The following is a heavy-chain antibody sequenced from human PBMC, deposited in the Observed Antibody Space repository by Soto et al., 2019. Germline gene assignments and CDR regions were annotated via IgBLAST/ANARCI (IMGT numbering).Heavy chain of an antibody. Sequence: GGSLRLSCAASGFTFSSYAMSWVRQAPGKGLEWVSAISGSGGSTYYADSVKGRFTISRDNSKNTLYLQMNSLRAEDTAVYYCAKDRDSSGYPNWFDPWGQGTLVTVSS. CDR1: GFTFSSYA. CDR2: ISGSGGST. CDR3: AKDRDSSGYPNWFDP. V-gene: IGHV3-23*01. J-gene: IGHJ5*02. D-gene: IGHD3-22*01.